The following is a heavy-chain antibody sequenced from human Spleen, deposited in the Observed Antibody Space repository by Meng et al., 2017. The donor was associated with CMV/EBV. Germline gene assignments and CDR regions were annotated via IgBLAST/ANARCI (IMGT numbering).Heavy chain of an antibody. D-gene: IGHD3-16*02. CDR3: ASIWGGIVAP. CDR2: ISPIFGTA. Sequence: VSGQAYGGPFRRYPMGLVRQAPGQGLEWMGGISPIFGTASYAQKFQGRVTITTDESTSTAYMELSSLRSEDTAVYYCASIWGGIVAPWGQGTLVTVSS. J-gene: IGHJ5*02. V-gene: IGHV1-69*05. CDR1: GGPFRRYP.